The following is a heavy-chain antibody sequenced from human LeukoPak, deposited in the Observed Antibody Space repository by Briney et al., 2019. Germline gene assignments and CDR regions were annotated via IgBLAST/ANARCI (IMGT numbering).Heavy chain of an antibody. Sequence: PSESLSLTWTVVGGSISGYYGSWIRQPAGKGLGWIGYISYSGSTNYNPSLKSRVTISVDTSKNQFSLKLSSVTAADTAVYYCARERERAFDNWGQGTLVTVSS. CDR2: ISYSGST. CDR3: ARERERAFDN. D-gene: IGHD1-26*01. J-gene: IGHJ3*02. V-gene: IGHV4-59*01. CDR1: GGSISGYY.